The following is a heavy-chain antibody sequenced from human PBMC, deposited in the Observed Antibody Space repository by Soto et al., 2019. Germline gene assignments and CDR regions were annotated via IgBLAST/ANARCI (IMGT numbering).Heavy chain of an antibody. CDR2: RKEDGSER. D-gene: IGHD3-16*01. J-gene: IGHJ4*02. CDR1: GVNVRSDW. CDR3: ARDLGFDYVN. Sequence: PGGSLRLSCAVSGVNVRSDWMSWVRQAPGKGLEWVANRKEDGSERYYLQSVRGRFAISRDSAGKALQLAMNYLRAEDTATYFCARDLGFDYVNWGQGTLVTVSS. V-gene: IGHV3-7*01.